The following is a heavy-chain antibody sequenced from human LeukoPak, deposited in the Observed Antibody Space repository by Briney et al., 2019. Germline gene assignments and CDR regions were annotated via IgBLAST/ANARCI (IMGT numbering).Heavy chain of an antibody. Sequence: SQTLSLTCTVSGGSISSGSYYWSWIRQPAGKGLEWIGRIYTSGSTNYNPSLKSRVTISVDTSKNQFSLKLSSVTAADTAVYYCARVPFLGYCSGGSCHEAFDYWGQGTLVTVS. D-gene: IGHD2-15*01. CDR2: IYTSGST. V-gene: IGHV4-61*02. CDR1: GGSISSGSYY. CDR3: ARVPFLGYCSGGSCHEAFDY. J-gene: IGHJ4*02.